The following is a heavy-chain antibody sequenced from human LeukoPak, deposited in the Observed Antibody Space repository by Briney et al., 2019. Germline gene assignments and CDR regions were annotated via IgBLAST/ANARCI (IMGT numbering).Heavy chain of an antibody. CDR3: ARGRGDLTACYYFDY. CDR2: INHSGST. CDR1: GGSFSGYY. Sequence: SETLSLTCAVYGGSFSGYYWSWIRQPPGKGLEWIGEINHSGSTNYNPSLKSRVTISVDTSKNQFSLKLSSVTAADTAVYYCARGRGDLTACYYFDYWGQGTLVTVSS. J-gene: IGHJ4*02. D-gene: IGHD2-21*02. V-gene: IGHV4-34*01.